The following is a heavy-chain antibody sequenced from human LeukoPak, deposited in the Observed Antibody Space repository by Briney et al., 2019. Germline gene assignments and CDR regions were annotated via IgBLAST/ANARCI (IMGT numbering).Heavy chain of an antibody. CDR2: IIPIPGIT. CDR3: ARHLTSGWRYFDY. CDR1: GGTFSSYG. D-gene: IGHD6-19*01. J-gene: IGHJ4*02. V-gene: IGHV1-69*04. Sequence: GASVKVSCKASGGTFSSYGISWVRQAPGQGLEWMGRIIPIPGITNYARKFQGRVTITADKSTSTAYMELSSLRSEDTAVYYCARHLTSGWRYFDYWGQGTLVTVSS.